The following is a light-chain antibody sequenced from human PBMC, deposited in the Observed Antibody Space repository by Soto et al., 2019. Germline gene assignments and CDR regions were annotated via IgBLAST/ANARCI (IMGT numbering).Light chain of an antibody. CDR3: QEYSSYFLT. CDR2: QAS. V-gene: IGKV1-5*03. J-gene: IGKJ1*01. CDR1: QSIKSW. Sequence: DIQMTQSPSTLSASVGDRVTITCRASQSIKSWLAWYQQKPGRAPKLLIYQASNLETGVPSRFSGSESGTEFTLTISSLQPDDLATYYCQEYSSYFLTFGQGTKVDIK.